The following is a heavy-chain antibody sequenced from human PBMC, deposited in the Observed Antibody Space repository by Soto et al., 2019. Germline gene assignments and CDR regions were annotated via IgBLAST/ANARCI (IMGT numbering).Heavy chain of an antibody. V-gene: IGHV1-24*01. CDR3: ATGSGWRRYYYYGMDV. CDR2: FDPEDGET. Sequence: ASVKVSCKVSGYTLTELSMHWVRQAPGKGLEWMGGFDPEDGETIYAQKFQGRVTMTEDTSTDTAYMELSSLRSEDTAVYYCATGSGWRRYYYYGMDVWGQGTTVTVSS. CDR1: GYTLTELS. J-gene: IGHJ6*02. D-gene: IGHD6-19*01.